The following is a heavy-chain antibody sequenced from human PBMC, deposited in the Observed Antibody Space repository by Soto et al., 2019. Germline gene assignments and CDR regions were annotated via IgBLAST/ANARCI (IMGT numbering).Heavy chain of an antibody. CDR3: ARGRLKYFDY. V-gene: IGHV1-18*01. CDR2: ISPFNGNT. CDR1: GYTFTSYG. Sequence: QVQLVQSGTGVKKPGASVKVSCSASGYTFTSYGVTWVRQAPGQGLEWMGWISPFNGNTNYAQSFQGRVTMTTDTSTSTAYMELRGLRSDDTAVYYCARGRLKYFDYWGQGALVTVTS. J-gene: IGHJ4*02.